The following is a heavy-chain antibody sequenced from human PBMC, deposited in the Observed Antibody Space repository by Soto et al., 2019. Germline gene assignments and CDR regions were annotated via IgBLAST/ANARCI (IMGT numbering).Heavy chain of an antibody. J-gene: IGHJ3*02. CDR1: GYTFTSYG. V-gene: IGHV1-18*01. Sequence: QVQLVQSGAEVKKPGASVKVSCKASGYTFTSYGISWVRQAPGQGLEWMGWISAYNGNTNYAQKLQGRVTMTTDTSTSTAYMELRSRRSDDTAVYYCARDDDYSDNKKSRPHAFDIWGQGTMVTVSS. CDR3: ARDDDYSDNKKSRPHAFDI. D-gene: IGHD4-4*01. CDR2: ISAYNGNT.